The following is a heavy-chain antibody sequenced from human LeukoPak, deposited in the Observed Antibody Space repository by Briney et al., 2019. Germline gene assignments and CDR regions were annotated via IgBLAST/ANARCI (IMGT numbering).Heavy chain of an antibody. J-gene: IGHJ4*02. Sequence: GGSLRHSSAASGFSFSNTYMSWVRQAPGKGLEWVSIIYSGGNTYYADSVKGRFTISRDNSKNTLYLQMNRLRPEDTAVYYCARGTVTAPDYWGQGPLVTVSS. V-gene: IGHV3-53*01. D-gene: IGHD2-21*02. CDR1: GFSFSNTY. CDR2: IYSGGNT. CDR3: ARGTVTAPDY.